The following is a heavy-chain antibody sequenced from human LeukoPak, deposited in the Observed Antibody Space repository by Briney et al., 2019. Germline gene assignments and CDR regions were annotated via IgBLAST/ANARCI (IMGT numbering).Heavy chain of an antibody. CDR3: ARVLYGDNPLIDY. D-gene: IGHD4-17*01. J-gene: IGHJ4*02. CDR2: LSGGGGST. Sequence: GGSLRLSCAASGFTFSSYAMSWVRQAPGKGLEWVSALSGGGGSTFYTDSVKGRFTISRDNAKNSLYLQMNSLRAEDTAVYYCARVLYGDNPLIDYWGQGTLVTVSS. V-gene: IGHV3-23*01. CDR1: GFTFSSYA.